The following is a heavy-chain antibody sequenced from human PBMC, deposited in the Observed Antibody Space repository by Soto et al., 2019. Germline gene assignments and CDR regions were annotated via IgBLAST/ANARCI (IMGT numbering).Heavy chain of an antibody. D-gene: IGHD5-18*01. J-gene: IGHJ4*02. CDR2: IFPNDEK. CDR1: GFSLSNARMG. Sequence: SGPTLVNPTETLTLTCTVSGFSLSNARMGVSWIRQPPGKALEWLAHIFPNDEKSYSTSLKSRLTISKDTSKSQVVLTMTNMDPVDTATYYCARSPGRGYSYGYGYYFDYWGQGTLVTVS. V-gene: IGHV2-26*01. CDR3: ARSPGRGYSYGYGYYFDY.